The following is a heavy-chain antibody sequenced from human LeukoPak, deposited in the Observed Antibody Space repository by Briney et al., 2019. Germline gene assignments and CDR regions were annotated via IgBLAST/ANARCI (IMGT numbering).Heavy chain of an antibody. D-gene: IGHD1-26*01. V-gene: IGHV3-33*01. Sequence: GGSLRLSCAASGFTFSSYGMHWVRQAPGKGLEWVAVIWYDGSNKYYADSVKGRFTISRDNSKNTLYLQMNSLRAEDTAVYYCAREPRYSGSYDQFDYWGQGTLVTVSS. J-gene: IGHJ4*02. CDR3: AREPRYSGSYDQFDY. CDR2: IWYDGSNK. CDR1: GFTFSSYG.